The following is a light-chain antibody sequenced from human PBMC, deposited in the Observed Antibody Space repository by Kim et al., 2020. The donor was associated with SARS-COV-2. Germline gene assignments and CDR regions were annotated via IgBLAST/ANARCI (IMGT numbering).Light chain of an antibody. J-gene: IGLJ1*01. Sequence: QSALTQPASVSGSPGQSITISCTGTSSDVGGYNYVSWYQQHPGKAPKLMIYDVSNRPSGVSNRFSGSKSGNTASLTISGLQAEDEAEYYCISYTSSSTLYVLGTGTKVTVL. V-gene: IGLV2-14*03. CDR2: DVS. CDR3: ISYTSSSTLYV. CDR1: SSDVGGYNY.